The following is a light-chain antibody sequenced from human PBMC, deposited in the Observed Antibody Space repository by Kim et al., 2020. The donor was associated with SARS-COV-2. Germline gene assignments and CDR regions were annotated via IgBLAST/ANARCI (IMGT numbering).Light chain of an antibody. V-gene: IGKV3-20*01. J-gene: IGKJ1*01. CDR1: QSVSRNY. CDR2: GAS. Sequence: EIVLTQSPGSLSLSPGERATLSCRASQSVSRNYLAWYQQKAGQAPNLLIYGASSRATGVPDRFSGSGSGTDFTLTISRLEPEDFAVYYCQQYGSSPWTFGQGTKVDIK. CDR3: QQYGSSPWT.